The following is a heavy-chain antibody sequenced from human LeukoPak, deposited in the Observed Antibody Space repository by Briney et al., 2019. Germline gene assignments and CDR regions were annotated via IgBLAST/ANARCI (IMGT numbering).Heavy chain of an antibody. D-gene: IGHD4-17*01. J-gene: IGHJ6*02. CDR3: ARGGDSYYYGMDV. V-gene: IGHV1-3*01. Sequence: ASVKVSCKASGYTFTSYAMHWVRQAPGQRLEWMGWINAGNGNTNYAQKLQGRVTMTTDTSTSTAYMELRSLRSDDTAVYYCARGGDSYYYGMDVWGQGTTVTVSS. CDR1: GYTFTSYA. CDR2: INAGNGNT.